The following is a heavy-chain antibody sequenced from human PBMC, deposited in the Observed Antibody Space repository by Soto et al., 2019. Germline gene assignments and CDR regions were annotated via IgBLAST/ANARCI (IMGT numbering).Heavy chain of an antibody. D-gene: IGHD6-6*01. CDR1: GFTFSSYA. Sequence: PGGSLRLSCAASGFTFSSYAMHWVRQAPGKGLEWVAVISYDGSNKYYADSVKGRFTISRDNSKNTLYLQMNSLRAEDTAVYYCARDGGYSSSSSLFALHFDYWGQGTLVTVSS. V-gene: IGHV3-30-3*01. CDR2: ISYDGSNK. CDR3: ARDGGYSSSSSLFALHFDY. J-gene: IGHJ4*02.